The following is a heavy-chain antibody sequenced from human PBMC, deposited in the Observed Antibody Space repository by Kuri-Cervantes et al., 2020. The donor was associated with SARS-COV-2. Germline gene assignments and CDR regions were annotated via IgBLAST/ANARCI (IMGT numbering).Heavy chain of an antibody. Sequence: GESLKISCAASGFTFSSYWMSWVRQTPGKGLEWVAFIRYDGQSKYYADSVKGRFTISRDSSKDTLYLQMNSLRTDDTAFYYCAKDHRYSSSSGVGYFDSWGQGTLVTVSS. CDR1: GFTFSSYW. CDR3: AKDHRYSSSSGVGYFDS. CDR2: IRYDGQSK. D-gene: IGHD6-6*01. V-gene: IGHV3-30*02. J-gene: IGHJ4*02.